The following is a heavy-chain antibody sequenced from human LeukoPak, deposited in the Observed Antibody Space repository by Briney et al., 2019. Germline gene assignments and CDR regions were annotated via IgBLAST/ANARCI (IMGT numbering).Heavy chain of an antibody. CDR3: ARIGGY. CDR2: INHSGST. V-gene: IGHV4-34*01. CDR1: GGSFRGYY. J-gene: IGHJ4*02. Sequence: SETLSLICAVCGGSFRGYYWSGIRRPPGKGREWIGEINHSGSTIYNPSLKSRVTISVDTSKNQFSLKLSSVTAADRAVYYCARIGGYWGQGTLVPVSS.